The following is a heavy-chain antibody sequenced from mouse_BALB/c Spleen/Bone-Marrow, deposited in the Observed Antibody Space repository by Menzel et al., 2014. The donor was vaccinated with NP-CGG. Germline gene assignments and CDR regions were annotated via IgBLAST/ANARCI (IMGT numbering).Heavy chain of an antibody. CDR1: GYTFTSYW. J-gene: IGHJ4*01. V-gene: IGHV1-5*01. CDR2: IYPGNSDT. CDR3: TRWGVYGSRFMDY. D-gene: IGHD1-1*01. Sequence: EVQLQQSGTVLARPGASVKMSCKASGYTFTSYWMHWVKQRPGQGLEWIGAIYPGNSDTSYNQKFKGKAKLTAVTSTNTAYMELSSLTNEDSAVYFCTRWGVYGSRFMDYWGQGTSVTVSS.